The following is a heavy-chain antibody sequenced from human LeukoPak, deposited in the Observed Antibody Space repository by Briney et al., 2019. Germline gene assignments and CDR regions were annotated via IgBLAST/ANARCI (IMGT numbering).Heavy chain of an antibody. Sequence: SETLSLTSTVSGDSISSYYWSWIRQPPGKRLEWIGYIYYSGSTNYNPSLKSRLTISLDTSKSQFSLKLSSVTAADTAVYYCARVGVYDILTGYYRDFDYWGQGTLVTVSS. CDR2: IYYSGST. J-gene: IGHJ4*02. D-gene: IGHD3-9*01. CDR1: GDSISSYY. V-gene: IGHV4-59*01. CDR3: ARVGVYDILTGYYRDFDY.